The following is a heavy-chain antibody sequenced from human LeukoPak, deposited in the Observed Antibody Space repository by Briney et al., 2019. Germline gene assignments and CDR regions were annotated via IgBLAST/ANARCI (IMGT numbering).Heavy chain of an antibody. Sequence: SETLSLTCTVSGGSISSGDYYWSWIRQPPGKGLEWIGYIYYSGSTYYNPSLKSRVTISVDTSKNQFSLKLSSVTAADTAVYYCARDRRNYKRYYYGMDVWGQGTTVTVSS. CDR1: GGSISSGDYY. V-gene: IGHV4-30-4*01. J-gene: IGHJ6*02. D-gene: IGHD1-7*01. CDR3: ARDRRNYKRYYYGMDV. CDR2: IYYSGST.